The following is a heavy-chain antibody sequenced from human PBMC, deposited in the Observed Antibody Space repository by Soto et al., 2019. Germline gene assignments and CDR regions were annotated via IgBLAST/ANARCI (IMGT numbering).Heavy chain of an antibody. CDR3: ESAQYSSSWYPFDY. J-gene: IGHJ4*02. V-gene: IGHV3-33*01. CDR1: GFTFSSYG. Sequence: QVQLVESGGGVVQPGRSLRLSCAASGFTFSSYGMHWVRQAPGKGLEWVAVIYSDGSNKYYADSVKGRFTISRDNSKNTLYLQMNSLRAEDTAVYYCESAQYSSSWYPFDYWGQGTLVTVSS. D-gene: IGHD6-13*01. CDR2: IYSDGSNK.